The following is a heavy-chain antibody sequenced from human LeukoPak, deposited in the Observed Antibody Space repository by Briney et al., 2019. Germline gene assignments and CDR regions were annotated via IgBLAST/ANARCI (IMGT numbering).Heavy chain of an antibody. CDR3: ARGQGSGWYRSHWFDP. CDR2: ISSSGST. CDR1: GDSISSYS. J-gene: IGHJ5*02. V-gene: IGHV4-59*01. D-gene: IGHD6-19*01. Sequence: SETLSLTCTVSGDSISSYSWSWIRQPPGKGLEWIGYISSSGSTNYSPSLKSRVTISVDTSKNQFSLKLSSVTAADTAVYYCARGQGSGWYRSHWFDPWGQGTLVTVSS.